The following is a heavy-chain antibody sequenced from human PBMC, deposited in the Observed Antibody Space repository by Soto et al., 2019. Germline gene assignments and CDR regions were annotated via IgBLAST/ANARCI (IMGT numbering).Heavy chain of an antibody. CDR2: ISAYNGNT. D-gene: IGHD1-7*01. Sequence: GXSVKVSCEASGYTFTSYGISWVRQAPGQGLEWMGWISAYNGNTNYAQKLQGRVTMTTDTSTSTAYMELRSLRSDDTAVYYCARVANNWNYRYVDYWGQGTLVTVSS. V-gene: IGHV1-18*01. J-gene: IGHJ4*02. CDR1: GYTFTSYG. CDR3: ARVANNWNYRYVDY.